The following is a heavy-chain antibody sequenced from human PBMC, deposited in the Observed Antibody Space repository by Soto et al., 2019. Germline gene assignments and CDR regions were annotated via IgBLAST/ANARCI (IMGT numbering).Heavy chain of an antibody. V-gene: IGHV4-34*01. CDR2: INHSGST. Sequence: PSETLSLTCAVYGGSFSGYYWSWIRQPPGKGLEWIGGINHSGSTNYNPSLKSRVTISVDTSKNQFSLKLSSVTAADTAVYYCASLFTVRGVKENWFDPWGQGTLVTVSS. D-gene: IGHD3-10*01. J-gene: IGHJ5*02. CDR3: ASLFTVRGVKENWFDP. CDR1: GGSFSGYY.